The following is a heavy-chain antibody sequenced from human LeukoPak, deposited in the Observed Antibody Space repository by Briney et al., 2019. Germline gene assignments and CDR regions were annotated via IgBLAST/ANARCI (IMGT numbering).Heavy chain of an antibody. V-gene: IGHV1-2*05. CDR2: INPNSGGT. CDR3: ARTMVRGDSDY. Sequence: ASVKVSCKASGYTFTGYYMHWVPQAPGQGLEWMGRINPNSGGTNYAQKFQGRVTMTRDTSISTAYMGLSRLRSDDTVVYYCARTMVRGDSDYWGQGTLVTVSS. J-gene: IGHJ4*02. D-gene: IGHD3-10*01. CDR1: GYTFTGYY.